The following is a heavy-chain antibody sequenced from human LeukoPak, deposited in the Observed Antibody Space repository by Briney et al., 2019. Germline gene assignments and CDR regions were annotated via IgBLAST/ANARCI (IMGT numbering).Heavy chain of an antibody. V-gene: IGHV1-18*01. Sequence: ASVKVSCKASGYTFTSYGINWVRQAPGQGLEWMGWISAYNGNTNYAQKLQGRVTMTTDTSTSTAYMELRSLRSDDTAVYYCARLTYYYDSSGFNWFDPWGQGTLVTVSS. J-gene: IGHJ5*02. CDR1: GYTFTSYG. CDR3: ARLTYYYDSSGFNWFDP. CDR2: ISAYNGNT. D-gene: IGHD3-22*01.